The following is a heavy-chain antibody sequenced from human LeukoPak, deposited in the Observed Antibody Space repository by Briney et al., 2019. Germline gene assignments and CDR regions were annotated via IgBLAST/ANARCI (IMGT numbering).Heavy chain of an antibody. CDR2: ICSSSSTI. J-gene: IGHJ4*02. D-gene: IGHD6-13*01. Sequence: PGGSLRLSCAASGFTFSSYSMSWVRQTPGKGLEWVSYICSSSSTIYYADSERGGFTISRDNAKNSLSLQMNSLRAEDTAVYYCAREGYSPYWGQGTLVTVSS. V-gene: IGHV3-48*01. CDR1: GFTFSSYS. CDR3: AREGYSPY.